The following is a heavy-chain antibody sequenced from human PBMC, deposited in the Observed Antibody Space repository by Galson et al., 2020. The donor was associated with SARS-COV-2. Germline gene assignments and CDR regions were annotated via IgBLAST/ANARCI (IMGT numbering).Heavy chain of an antibody. CDR3: AKDVLEMATIREYNWFDP. CDR1: GFTFSSYG. V-gene: IGHV3-30*18. D-gene: IGHD5-12*01. Sequence: SLRLSCAASGFTFSSYGMHWVRQAPGKGLEWVAVISYDGSNKYYADSVKGRFTISRDNSKNTLYLQMNSLRAEDTAVYYCAKDVLEMATIREYNWFDPWGQGTLVTVSS. J-gene: IGHJ5*02. CDR2: ISYDGSNK.